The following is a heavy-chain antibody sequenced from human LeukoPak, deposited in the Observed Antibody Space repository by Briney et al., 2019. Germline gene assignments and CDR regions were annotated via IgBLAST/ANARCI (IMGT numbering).Heavy chain of an antibody. CDR1: GSTFTSYY. CDR3: ARENSGYSRYDY. D-gene: IGHD5-18*01. Sequence: ASVTVSFTASGSTFTSYYMHWVRQAPGQGLEWMGIINPSGGSTSYAQKFQGRVTMTRDTSTSTVYMELSSLRSEDTAVYYCARENSGYSRYDYWGQGTLVTVSS. CDR2: INPSGGST. V-gene: IGHV1-46*01. J-gene: IGHJ4*02.